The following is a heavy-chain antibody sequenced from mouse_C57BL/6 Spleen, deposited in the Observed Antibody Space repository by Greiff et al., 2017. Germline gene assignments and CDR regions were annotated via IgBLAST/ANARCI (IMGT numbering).Heavy chain of an antibody. CDR1: GFTFSSYA. J-gene: IGHJ2*01. CDR2: ISDGGSYT. D-gene: IGHD2-3*01. V-gene: IGHV5-4*03. CDR3: ASLTYDGYYGGHY. Sequence: EVKLVESGGGLVKPGGSLKLSCAASGFTFSSYAMSWVRQTPEKRLEWVATISDGGSYTYYPDNVKGRFTISRDNAKNNLYLQMSHLKSEDTAMYYCASLTYDGYYGGHYWGQGTTLTVSS.